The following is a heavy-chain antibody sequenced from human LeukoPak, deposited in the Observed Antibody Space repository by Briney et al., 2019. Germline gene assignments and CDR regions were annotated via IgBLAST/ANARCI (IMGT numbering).Heavy chain of an antibody. Sequence: PGRSLRLSCAASGFTFSNYGMHWVRQAPGKGLEWVAVISYDGSNKYYADSVKGRFTISRDNSKNTLYLQMNSLRAEDTAVYYCARTPGSGYCSSTSCQQLDVWGKGTTVTVSS. CDR1: GFTFSNYG. CDR2: ISYDGSNK. D-gene: IGHD2-2*01. CDR3: ARTPGSGYCSSTSCQQLDV. V-gene: IGHV3-30*03. J-gene: IGHJ6*04.